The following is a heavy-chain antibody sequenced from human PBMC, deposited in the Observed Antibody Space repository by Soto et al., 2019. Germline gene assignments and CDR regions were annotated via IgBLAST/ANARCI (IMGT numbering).Heavy chain of an antibody. V-gene: IGHV4-34*01. D-gene: IGHD3-22*01. CDR3: ARDGAIDYYDSSGYPRAGYYYYGMDV. J-gene: IGHJ6*02. Sequence: SETLSLTCAVYGGSFSGYYWSWIRQPPGKGLEWIGEINHSGSTNYNPSLKSRVTISVDTSKNQFSLKLSSVTAADTAVYYCARDGAIDYYDSSGYPRAGYYYYGMDVWGQGTAVTVSS. CDR2: INHSGST. CDR1: GGSFSGYY.